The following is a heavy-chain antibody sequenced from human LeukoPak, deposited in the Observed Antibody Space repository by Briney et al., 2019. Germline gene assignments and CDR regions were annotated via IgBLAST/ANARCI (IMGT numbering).Heavy chain of an antibody. V-gene: IGHV1-2*02. Sequence: ASVKVSCKASGYTFTGYYMHWVRQAPGQGLEWMGWINPNSGGTNYAQKFQGRVTMTRDTSISTAYMELSRLRSDDTAVYYCAKADGYYYCMDVWGKGTTVTVSS. J-gene: IGHJ6*03. CDR2: INPNSGGT. D-gene: IGHD5-24*01. CDR1: GYTFTGYY. CDR3: AKADGYYYCMDV.